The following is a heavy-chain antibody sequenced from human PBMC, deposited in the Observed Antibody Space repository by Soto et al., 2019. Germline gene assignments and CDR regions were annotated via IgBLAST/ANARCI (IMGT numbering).Heavy chain of an antibody. CDR2: MNPNSGNT. V-gene: IGHV1-8*01. J-gene: IGHJ6*02. CDR3: ARIGRFLEWLLPVYYGMDV. Sequence: ASVKVSCKASGYTFTSYDINWVRQATGQGLEWMGWMNPNSGNTGYAQKFQGRVTMTRNTSISTAYMELSSLRSEDTAVYYCARIGRFLEWLLPVYYGMDVWGQGTTVTVSS. CDR1: GYTFTSYD. D-gene: IGHD3-3*01.